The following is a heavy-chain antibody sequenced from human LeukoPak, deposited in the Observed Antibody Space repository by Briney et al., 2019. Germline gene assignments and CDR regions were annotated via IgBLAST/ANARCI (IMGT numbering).Heavy chain of an antibody. Sequence: SETLSLTCAVYGGSFSGFYWSWIRQPSAKGLVWIGEINNSGRTNYNPSLKSRVTISVDTSKNQFSLKVTSLTAADTAVYYLTRGLDYAKTGYWGQGTLVIVSS. D-gene: IGHD3/OR15-3a*01. CDR3: TRGLDYAKTGY. CDR2: INNSGRT. V-gene: IGHV4-34*01. CDR1: GGSFSGFY. J-gene: IGHJ4*02.